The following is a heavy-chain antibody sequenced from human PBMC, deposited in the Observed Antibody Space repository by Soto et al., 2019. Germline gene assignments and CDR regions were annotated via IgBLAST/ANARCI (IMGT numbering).Heavy chain of an antibody. Sequence: QVQLVESGGGVVQPGRSLRLSCAASGFTFSSYGMHWVRQAAGKGLEWVAVISYDGSNKYYADSVKGRFTISRDNSKNTLYLQMNSLRAEDTAVYYCAKDQAVGNWFDPWGQGTLVTVSS. CDR3: AKDQAVGNWFDP. CDR1: GFTFSSYG. J-gene: IGHJ5*02. V-gene: IGHV3-30*18. CDR2: ISYDGSNK.